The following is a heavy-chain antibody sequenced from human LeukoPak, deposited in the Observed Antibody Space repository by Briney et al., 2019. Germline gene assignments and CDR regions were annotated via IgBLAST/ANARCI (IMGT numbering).Heavy chain of an antibody. Sequence: PGGSLRLSCAASGFTFDDYAMHWVRQAPGKGLEWVSLISWDGGSTYYADSVKGRFTISRDNSKNSLYLQMNSLRAEDTALYYCAKSSASTAARSYYYYYMDVWGKGTTVTVSS. CDR2: ISWDGGST. D-gene: IGHD6-6*01. CDR3: AKSSASTAARSYYYYYMDV. J-gene: IGHJ6*03. V-gene: IGHV3-43D*03. CDR1: GFTFDDYA.